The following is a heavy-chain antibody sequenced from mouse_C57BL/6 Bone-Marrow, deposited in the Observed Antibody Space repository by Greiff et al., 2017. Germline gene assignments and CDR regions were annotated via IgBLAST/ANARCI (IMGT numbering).Heavy chain of an antibody. J-gene: IGHJ3*01. D-gene: IGHD2-5*01. CDR3: ARWGYYSNAWFAY. CDR1: GYTFTSYG. V-gene: IGHV1-81*01. CDR2: IYPRSGNT. Sequence: QVQLQQSGAELARPGASVKLSCKASGYTFTSYGISWVKQRTGQGLEWIGEIYPRSGNTYYNEKFKGKATLTADKSSSTTYMELRSLTCEDSAVYFCARWGYYSNAWFAYWGQGTLVTVSA.